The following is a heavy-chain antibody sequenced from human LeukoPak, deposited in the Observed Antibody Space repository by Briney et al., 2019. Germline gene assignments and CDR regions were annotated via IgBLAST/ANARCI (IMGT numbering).Heavy chain of an antibody. Sequence: GGSLRLSCAASGFTFSSYGMHWVRQAPGKGLEWVAFIRYDGSNKYYADSVKGRFTISRDNSKNTLYLQMNSLRAEDTAVYYCAKDQGTYYYDSSGYYQTRAGAFDIWGQGTMVTVSS. V-gene: IGHV3-30*02. CDR2: IRYDGSNK. J-gene: IGHJ3*02. D-gene: IGHD3-22*01. CDR1: GFTFSSYG. CDR3: AKDQGTYYYDSSGYYQTRAGAFDI.